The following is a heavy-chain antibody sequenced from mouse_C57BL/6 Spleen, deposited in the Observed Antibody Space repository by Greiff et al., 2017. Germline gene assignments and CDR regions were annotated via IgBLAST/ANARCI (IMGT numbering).Heavy chain of an antibody. Sequence: EVKVEESGGGLVQPGGSLSLSCAASGFTFTDYYMSWVRQPPGKALEWLGFIRNKANGYTTEYSSSVKGRFTISRDHSQSILYLQINALRAEDCATYYCARSDSNYGFAYWGQGTLVTVSA. CDR3: ARSDSNYGFAY. CDR1: GFTFTDYY. V-gene: IGHV7-3*01. J-gene: IGHJ3*01. D-gene: IGHD2-5*01. CDR2: IRNKANGYTT.